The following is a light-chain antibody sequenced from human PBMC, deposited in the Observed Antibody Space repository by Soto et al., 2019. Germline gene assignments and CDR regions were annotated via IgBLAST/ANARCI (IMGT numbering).Light chain of an antibody. CDR2: DVS. CDR1: EGVGTY. J-gene: IGKJ1*01. CDR3: QQRSVWSRT. Sequence: EFVLTQSPATLSLSPGERATLSCRASEGVGTYLAWYQQKPGQPPRLLIYDVSPRDSGIPAMFSGSGSGTDFILTNSSLESDDFAVYYCQQRSVWSRTFGQGTKEESK. V-gene: IGKV3-11*01.